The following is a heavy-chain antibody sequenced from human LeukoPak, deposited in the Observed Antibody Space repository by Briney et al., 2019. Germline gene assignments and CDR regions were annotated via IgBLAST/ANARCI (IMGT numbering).Heavy chain of an antibody. V-gene: IGHV3-74*01. J-gene: IGHJ6*03. Sequence: GGSLRLSCAASGFTFSSYWMHWVRQAPGKGLVWVSRINTDGSSTYYADSVKGRFTISRDNSKNTLYLQMNSLRAEDTAVYYCARVCSTSCHGGWGYYYYYMDVWGKGTTVTVSS. CDR2: INTDGSST. CDR1: GFTFSSYW. CDR3: ARVCSTSCHGGWGYYYYYMDV. D-gene: IGHD2-2*01.